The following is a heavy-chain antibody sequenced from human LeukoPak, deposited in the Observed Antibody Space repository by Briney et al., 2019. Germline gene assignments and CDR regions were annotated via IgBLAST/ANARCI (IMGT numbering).Heavy chain of an antibody. CDR1: GFPLSDYY. CDR2: SSSSGSTI. V-gene: IGHV3-11*01. Sequence: PGGSLRLSCAASGFPLSDYYMSWIRQAPGKGLEWVSYSSSSGSTIYYADSVKGRFAISRDNAKTSLYLQMNSLRAEDTAVYYCAREDAHTYYFDFWAPGTLVTVSS. CDR3: AREDAHTYYFDF. D-gene: IGHD2-2*01. J-gene: IGHJ4*02.